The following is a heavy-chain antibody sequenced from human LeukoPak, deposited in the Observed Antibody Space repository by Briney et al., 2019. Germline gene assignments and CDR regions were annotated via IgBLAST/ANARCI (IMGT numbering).Heavy chain of an antibody. CDR3: AKYDTSGYLDY. CDR2: IHYSGTN. D-gene: IGHD3-22*01. V-gene: IGHV4-59*02. CDR1: GGSVSSYY. J-gene: IGHJ4*02. Sequence: KPSETLSPTCTVSGGSVSSYYWTWIRPPPGKGLEWIGYIHYSGTNDYNPSLRSRVTMSVDTSENQFSLRLRSVTAADTAVYYCAKYDTSGYLDYWGQGTLVTVSS.